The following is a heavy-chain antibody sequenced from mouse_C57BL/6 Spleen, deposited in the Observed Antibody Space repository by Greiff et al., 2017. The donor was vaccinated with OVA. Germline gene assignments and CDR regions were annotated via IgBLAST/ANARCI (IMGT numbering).Heavy chain of an antibody. CDR1: GFTFTDYY. CDR3: ARPTGYYAMDY. D-gene: IGHD4-1*01. V-gene: IGHV7-3*01. J-gene: IGHJ4*01. CDR2: IRNKANGYTT. Sequence: EVMLVESGGGLVQPGGSLSLSCAASGFTFTDYYMSWVRQPPGKALEWLGFIRNKANGYTTEYSASVKGRFTISSDNSQSILYLQMNALRAEDSATYYCARPTGYYAMDYWGQGTSVTVSS.